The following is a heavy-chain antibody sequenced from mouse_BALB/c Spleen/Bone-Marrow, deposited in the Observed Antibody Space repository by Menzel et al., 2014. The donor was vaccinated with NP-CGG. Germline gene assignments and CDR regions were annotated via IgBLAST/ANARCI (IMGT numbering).Heavy chain of an antibody. V-gene: IGHV5-17*02. CDR3: ARERTGFDY. CDR1: GFTFSYFG. J-gene: IGHJ2*01. Sequence: EVKLVESGGGLVQPGGSRKLSCAASGFTFSYFGMHWVRQAPEKGLEWVAYISSGSSIIYYADTVKGRFTISRDNPKNTMFLQMTSLRSEDTATYYCARERTGFDYWGQGTTLTVSS. CDR2: ISSGSSII. D-gene: IGHD4-1*01.